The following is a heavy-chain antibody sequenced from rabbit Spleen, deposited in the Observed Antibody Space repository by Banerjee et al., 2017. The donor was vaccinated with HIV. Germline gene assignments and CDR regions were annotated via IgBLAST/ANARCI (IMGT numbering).Heavy chain of an antibody. Sequence: LMESGGDLVQPGASLTLTCTASGFAFSNYNFMCWVRQAPGKGLEWIACIDTGSRDVTYNASCAKGRFTIAKTSTTTVTLQMTSLTVADTATYFWTRYDCSGHYIDVYFNLWGQGTLVTVS. V-gene: IGHV1S40*01. CDR1: GFAFSNYNF. CDR2: IDTGSRDVT. CDR3: TRYDCSGHYIDVYFNL. J-gene: IGHJ4*01. D-gene: IGHD1-1*01.